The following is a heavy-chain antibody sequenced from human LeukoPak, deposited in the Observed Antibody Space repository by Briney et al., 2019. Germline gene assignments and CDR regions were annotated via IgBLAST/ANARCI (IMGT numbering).Heavy chain of an antibody. CDR3: ARSQYYYDSSGYSGGFDY. CDR1: GFTFSSYS. V-gene: IGHV3-21*01. Sequence: GGSLRLSCAASGFTFSSYSMNWVRQAPGKGLEWVSSISSSSSYIYYADSVKGRFTISRDNAKNSLYLQMNSLRAEDTAVYYCARSQYYYDSSGYSGGFDYWGQGALVTVSS. J-gene: IGHJ4*02. CDR2: ISSSSSYI. D-gene: IGHD3-22*01.